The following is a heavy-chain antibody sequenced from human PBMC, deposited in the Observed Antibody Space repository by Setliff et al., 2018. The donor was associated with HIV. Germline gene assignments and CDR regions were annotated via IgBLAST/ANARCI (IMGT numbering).Heavy chain of an antibody. CDR3: ARDHKYYYDSSGLDY. D-gene: IGHD3-22*01. J-gene: IGHJ4*02. CDR2: IYHSGST. CDR1: GYSISIGYY. Sequence: PSETLSLTCAVSGYSISIGYYWGWIRQPPGKGLEWIGNIYHSGSTYYNPSLKSRVTISVDTSKNRFSLKLSSVTAADTAVYYCARDHKYYYDSSGLDYWGQGTLVTVSS. V-gene: IGHV4-38-2*02.